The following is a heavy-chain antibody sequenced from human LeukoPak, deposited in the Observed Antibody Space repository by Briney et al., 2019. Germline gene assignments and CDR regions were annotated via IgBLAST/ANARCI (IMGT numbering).Heavy chain of an antibody. CDR2: IYHSGST. Sequence: SETLSLTCTVSGYSISSGYYWGWIRPPPGKGLEWIGSIYHSGSTYYNPSLKSRVTISVDTSKNQFSLKLSSVTAADTAVYYCAAPSGSYPGRPIDYWGQGTLVTVSS. CDR1: GYSISSGYY. V-gene: IGHV4-38-2*02. D-gene: IGHD1-26*01. J-gene: IGHJ4*02. CDR3: AAPSGSYPGRPIDY.